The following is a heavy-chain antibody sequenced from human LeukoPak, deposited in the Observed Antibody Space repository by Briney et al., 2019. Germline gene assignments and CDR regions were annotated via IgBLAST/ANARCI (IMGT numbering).Heavy chain of an antibody. D-gene: IGHD2-8*01. V-gene: IGHV3-23*01. CDR2: ISDSGDYT. J-gene: IGHJ4*02. Sequence: PGGSLTLSCAGSGFTFSSYAMSWVGQAPGQGVEWVSGISDSGDYTSYADSVRGRFTISRDNSRNTLYLQMISLRPEDTAVYYCAKDTSIGKYCTNGVCSPFDYWGQGTLVTVSS. CDR1: GFTFSSYA. CDR3: AKDTSIGKYCTNGVCSPFDY.